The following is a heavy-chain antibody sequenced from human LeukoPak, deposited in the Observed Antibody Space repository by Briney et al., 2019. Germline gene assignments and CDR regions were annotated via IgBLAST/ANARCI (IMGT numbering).Heavy chain of an antibody. Sequence: GGSLRLSCAASGLNFSGYWMHWVRQVPGKGLVWVSRINSDGSDREYADSVEGRFTISRDNSKNTLYLQMNSLRAEDAAVYYCAKDRLQVETAQFVDWGQGTLVTVSS. CDR3: AKDRLQVETAQFVD. D-gene: IGHD5-12*01. CDR2: INSDGSDR. J-gene: IGHJ4*02. CDR1: GLNFSGYW. V-gene: IGHV3-74*03.